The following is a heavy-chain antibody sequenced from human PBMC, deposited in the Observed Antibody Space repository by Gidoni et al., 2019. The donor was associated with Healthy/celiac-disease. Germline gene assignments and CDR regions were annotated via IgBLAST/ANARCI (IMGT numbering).Heavy chain of an antibody. CDR3: AREKSPYYYDSSRRNWFDP. CDR1: SSYG. D-gene: IGHD3-22*01. J-gene: IGHJ5*02. V-gene: IGHV3-33*01. Sequence: SSYGMHWVRQAPGKGLEWVAVIWYDGSNKYYADSVKGRFTISRDNSKNTLYLQMNSLRAEDTAVYYCAREKSPYYYDSSRRNWFDPWGQGTLVTVS. CDR2: IWYDGSNK.